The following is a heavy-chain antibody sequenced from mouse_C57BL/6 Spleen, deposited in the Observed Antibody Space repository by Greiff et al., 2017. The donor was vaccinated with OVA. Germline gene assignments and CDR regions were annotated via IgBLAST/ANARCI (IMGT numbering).Heavy chain of an antibody. D-gene: IGHD2-2*01. Sequence: VKLMESGPGLVQPSQSLSITCTVSGFSLTSYGVHWVRQSPGKGLEWLGVIWRGGSTDYNAAFMSRLSITKDNSKSQVFFKMNSLQADDTAIYYCATYYYGYDEGTYAMDYWGQGTSVTVSS. CDR3: ATYYYGYDEGTYAMDY. CDR1: GFSLTSYG. J-gene: IGHJ4*01. CDR2: IWRGGST. V-gene: IGHV2-5*01.